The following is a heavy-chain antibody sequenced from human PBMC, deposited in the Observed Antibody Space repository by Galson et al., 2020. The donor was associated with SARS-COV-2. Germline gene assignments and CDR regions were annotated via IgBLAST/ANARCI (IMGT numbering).Heavy chain of an antibody. CDR3: AHRVDYYDSSGNFDY. CDR1: GFSLSTSGVG. V-gene: IGHV2-5*02. D-gene: IGHD3-22*01. J-gene: IGHJ4*02. CDR2: IYWDDDK. Sequence: KMSGPTLVKPTQTLTLTCTFSGFSLSTSGVGVGWIRQPPGKALEWLALIYWDDDKRYSPSLKSRLTITKDTSKNQVVLTMTNMDPVDTATYYCAHRVDYYDSSGNFDYWGQGTLVTVSS.